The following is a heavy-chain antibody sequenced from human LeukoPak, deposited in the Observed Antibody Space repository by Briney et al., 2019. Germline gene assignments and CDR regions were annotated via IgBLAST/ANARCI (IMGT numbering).Heavy chain of an antibody. CDR2: IRSKAGNYAT. CDR3: TQSNY. J-gene: IGHJ4*02. CDR1: GFTFSGSP. Sequence: GGSLSLSCAASGFTFSGSPILWVRQASGKGLEWVGRIRSKAGNYATAYAASVQGRCTISRDDSKSTAYLQLNSLKTEDTAVYYCTQSNYWGQGALVTVSS. V-gene: IGHV3-73*01.